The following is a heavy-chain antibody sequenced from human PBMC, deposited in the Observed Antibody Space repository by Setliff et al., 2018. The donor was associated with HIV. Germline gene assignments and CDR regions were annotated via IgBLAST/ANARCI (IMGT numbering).Heavy chain of an antibody. J-gene: IGHJ4*02. CDR2: MYPGGSI. Sequence: SETLSLTCTVSGGSISGHYWSWIRQPAGKGLEWVGHMYPGGSINYNPSLNSRVTMSVDRSKNQFSLKLSSVTAADTAVYFCARGTAPRRGTNYGGNYPLDYWGQGTLVTVSS. CDR3: ARGTAPRRGTNYGGNYPLDY. D-gene: IGHD4-4*01. V-gene: IGHV4-4*07. CDR1: GGSISGHY.